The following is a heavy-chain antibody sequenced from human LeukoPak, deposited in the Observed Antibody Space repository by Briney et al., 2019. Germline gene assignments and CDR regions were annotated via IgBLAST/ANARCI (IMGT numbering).Heavy chain of an antibody. CDR3: ARDSGIARPRKYYYYGMDV. Sequence: SETLSLTCTVSGGSIGFYYWNWIRQPPGKGLEWIGCVYYNGSSNYNPSLKSRVTISVDTSKNQFSLKLSSVTAADTAVYYCARDSGIARPRKYYYYGMDVWGQGTTVTVSS. J-gene: IGHJ6*02. CDR1: GGSIGFYY. D-gene: IGHD6-13*01. CDR2: VYYNGSS. V-gene: IGHV4-59*01.